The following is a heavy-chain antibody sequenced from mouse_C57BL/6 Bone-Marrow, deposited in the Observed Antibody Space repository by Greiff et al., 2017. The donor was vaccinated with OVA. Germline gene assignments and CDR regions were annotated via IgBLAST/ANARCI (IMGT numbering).Heavy chain of an antibody. CDR3: AREGDGYYENYFDY. V-gene: IGHV2-2*01. J-gene: IGHJ2*01. CDR2: IWSGGST. Sequence: VQLQQLGPGLVQPSQSLSITCTVSGFSLTSYGVHWVRQSPGKGLEWLGVIWSGGSTDYNAAFISRLSISKDNSKSQVFFKMNSLQADDTAIYYCAREGDGYYENYFDYWGQGTTLTVSS. CDR1: GFSLTSYG. D-gene: IGHD2-3*01.